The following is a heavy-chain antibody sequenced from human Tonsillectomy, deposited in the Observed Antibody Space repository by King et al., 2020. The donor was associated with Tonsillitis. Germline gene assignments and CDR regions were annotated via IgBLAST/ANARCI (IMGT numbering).Heavy chain of an antibody. CDR1: GFTFSNAW. Sequence: VQLVESGGGLVKPGGSLRLSCAASGFTFSNAWMSWVRQAPGKGLEWVGRIKSKTDGGTTDYAAPVKGRFTISRDDSKNTLYLQMNGLKTEDTAVYYCTTDEGGYDFGGSGYYYYYMDVWGKGTTVTVSS. CDR3: TTDEGGYDFGGSGYYYYYMDV. V-gene: IGHV3-15*01. CDR2: IKSKTDGGTT. J-gene: IGHJ6*03. D-gene: IGHD5-12*01.